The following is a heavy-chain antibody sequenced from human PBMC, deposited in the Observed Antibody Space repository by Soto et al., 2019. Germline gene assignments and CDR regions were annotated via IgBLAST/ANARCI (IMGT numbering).Heavy chain of an antibody. CDR1: GGSISSYY. CDR3: ARGMKSYYFDY. J-gene: IGHJ4*02. Sequence: SETLSLTSTVSGGSISSYYWSWIRQPPGKGLEWIGYIYYSGSTNYNPSLKSRVTISVDTSKNQFSLKLSSVTAADTAVYYCARGMKSYYFDYWGQGTLVTVSS. CDR2: IYYSGST. D-gene: IGHD3-10*01. V-gene: IGHV4-59*01.